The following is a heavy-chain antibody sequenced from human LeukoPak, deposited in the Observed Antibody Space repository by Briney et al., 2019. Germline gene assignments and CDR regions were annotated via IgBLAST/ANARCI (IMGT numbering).Heavy chain of an antibody. CDR3: ARLPGGY. J-gene: IGHJ4*02. D-gene: IGHD1-26*01. V-gene: IGHV4-39*01. CDR2: IHYGGNT. CDR1: GASVSSGIYY. Sequence: SETLSLTCTVSGASVSSGIYYWSWIRQPPGKGLEWIGYIHYGGNTNYNPSLKSRVTISFDTSKNQFSLNLISATAADTAVYYCARLPGGYWGQGTLVIVSS.